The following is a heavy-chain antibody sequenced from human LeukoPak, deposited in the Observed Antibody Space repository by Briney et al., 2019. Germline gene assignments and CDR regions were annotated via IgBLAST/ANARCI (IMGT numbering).Heavy chain of an antibody. CDR1: GYTFTSYG. CDR2: TSAYNGNT. J-gene: IGHJ5*02. Sequence: ASVKVSCKASGYTFTSYGISWVRQAPGQGLEWMGWTSAYNGNTNYAQKLQGRVTMTTDTSTSTAYMELRSLRSEDTAVYYCASPACSGGSCYDWFDPWGQGTLVTVSS. D-gene: IGHD2-15*01. V-gene: IGHV1-18*01. CDR3: ASPACSGGSCYDWFDP.